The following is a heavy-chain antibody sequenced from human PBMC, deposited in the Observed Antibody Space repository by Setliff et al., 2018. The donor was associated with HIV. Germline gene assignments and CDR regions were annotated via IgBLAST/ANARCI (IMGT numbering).Heavy chain of an antibody. J-gene: IGHJ6*02. CDR1: GFTFSDYY. V-gene: IGHV3-11*01. Sequence: PGGSLRLSCAASGFTFSDYYMSWIRQAPGKGLEWVSYISSSGSTIYYADSVKGRFTISRDNAKNSLYLQMNSLRAEDTALYYCAKDLKYSSGSNYYYYCGMDVWGQGTTVTV. CDR2: ISSSGSTI. D-gene: IGHD6-19*01. CDR3: AKDLKYSSGSNYYYYCGMDV.